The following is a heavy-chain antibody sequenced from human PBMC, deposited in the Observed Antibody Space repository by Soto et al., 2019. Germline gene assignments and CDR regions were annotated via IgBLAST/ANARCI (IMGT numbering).Heavy chain of an antibody. Sequence: SGPTLVNPTQTLTLTCTFSGFSLSTSGMCVSWIRQPPGKALEWLARIDWDDDKYYSTSLKTRLTISKDTSKNQVVLTMTNMDPVDTATYYCARTSTGYSIGWSEGDYYYIDVWGKGTTVTVSS. CDR1: GFSLSTSGMC. V-gene: IGHV2-70*11. CDR2: IDWDDDK. J-gene: IGHJ6*03. CDR3: ARTSTGYSIGWSEGDYYYIDV. D-gene: IGHD6-19*01.